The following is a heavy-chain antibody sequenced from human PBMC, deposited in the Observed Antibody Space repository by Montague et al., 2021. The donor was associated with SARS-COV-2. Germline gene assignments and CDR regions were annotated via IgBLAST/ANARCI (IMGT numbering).Heavy chain of an antibody. V-gene: IGHV3-21*01. J-gene: IGHJ6*02. CDR2: ISSSSSYI. CDR1: GFTFSSYS. Sequence: SLRLSCAASGFTFSSYSMNRVRQAPGKGLEWVSSISSSSSYIYYSDSVKGLFTISRDNAKNSLYLQMNSLRAEDTAVYYCARGDFDWLLSFHYGMDVWGQGTTVTVSS. CDR3: ARGDFDWLLSFHYGMDV. D-gene: IGHD3-9*01.